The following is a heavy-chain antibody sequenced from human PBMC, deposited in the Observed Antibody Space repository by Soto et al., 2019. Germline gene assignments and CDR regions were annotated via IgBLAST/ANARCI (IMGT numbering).Heavy chain of an antibody. J-gene: IGHJ3*02. CDR2: ISSSRSYI. V-gene: IGHV3-21*06. CDR1: GFTFSDYN. CDR3: VRGHGNYEYRWAFYI. Sequence: EEQLVESGGGLVKPGGSLRLSCAASGFTFSDYNMNWVRQAPGKGLEWVSSISSSRSYIFYADSVKGRFAISRDNAKNSRYLQMNSLRAEDTAVYYCVRGHGNYEYRWAFYIWGQGSKVTVSS. D-gene: IGHD4-17*01.